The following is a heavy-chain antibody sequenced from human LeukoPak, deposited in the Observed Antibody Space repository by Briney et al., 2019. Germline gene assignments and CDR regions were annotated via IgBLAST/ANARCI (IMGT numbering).Heavy chain of an antibody. CDR1: GFTFSSYW. J-gene: IGHJ4*02. Sequence: GGSLRLSCAASGFTFSSYWMHWVRQAPGKGLEWVSAISGSGGSTYYADSVKGRFTISRDNSKNTLYLQMNSLRAEDTAVYYCANSGYCSGGSCSQTSYYFDYWGQGTLVTVSS. D-gene: IGHD2-15*01. CDR3: ANSGYCSGGSCSQTSYYFDY. CDR2: ISGSGGST. V-gene: IGHV3-23*01.